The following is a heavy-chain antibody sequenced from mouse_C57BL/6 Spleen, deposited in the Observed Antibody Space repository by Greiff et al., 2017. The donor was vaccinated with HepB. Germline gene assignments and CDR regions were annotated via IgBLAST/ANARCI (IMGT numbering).Heavy chain of an antibody. V-gene: IGHV1-19*01. Sequence: VQLQQSGPVLVKPGASVKMSCKASGYTFTDYYMNWVKQSHGKSLEWIGVINPYNGGTSYNQKFKGKATLTVDKSSSTAYMELNSLTSEDSAVYYCAREDGYPRYFDVWGTGTTVTVSS. CDR3: AREDGYPRYFDV. CDR1: GYTFTDYY. D-gene: IGHD2-3*01. J-gene: IGHJ1*03. CDR2: INPYNGGT.